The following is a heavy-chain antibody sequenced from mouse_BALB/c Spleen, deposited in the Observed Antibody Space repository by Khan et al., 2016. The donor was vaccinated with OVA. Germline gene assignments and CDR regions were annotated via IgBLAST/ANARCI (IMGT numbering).Heavy chain of an antibody. J-gene: IGHJ4*01. CDR3: VKQNPGTLYAVDY. V-gene: IGHV2-3*01. Sequence: QVQLKESGPGLVAPSQSLSITCTVSGFSLTSYGVSWVRQPPGKGLEWLGVIWGDGNTNYHSTLISRLRISKDDSKSQVFLTLNCLQPDDTSTYSCVKQNPGTLYAVDYWGQGTSVTVSS. D-gene: IGHD1-1*02. CDR2: IWGDGNT. CDR1: GFSLTSYG.